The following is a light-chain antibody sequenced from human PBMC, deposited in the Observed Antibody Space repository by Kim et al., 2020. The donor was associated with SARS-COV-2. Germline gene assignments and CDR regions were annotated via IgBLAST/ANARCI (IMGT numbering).Light chain of an antibody. CDR3: SARDSSGDRVV. J-gene: IGLJ2*01. CDR2: GKN. V-gene: IGLV3-19*01. CDR1: SLRDYY. Sequence: SSEPTQDPAVSVALGQTVRITCQGASLRDYYASWYQQRAGQAPVLVAYGKNNRPSGIPGRFSASNSRNTASLTITGAQAEDEADYYCSARDSSGDRVVFGGGTQLTVL.